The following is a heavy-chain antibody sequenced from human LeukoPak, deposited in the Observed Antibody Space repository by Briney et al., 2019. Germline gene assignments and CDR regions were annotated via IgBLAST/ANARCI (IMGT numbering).Heavy chain of an antibody. Sequence: PSETLSLTCTVSGGSISDYYWSWIRQPPGKGLEWIGWIFGSGSSNYNPSLKSRLTISVDTSKNQFSLKLSSVTAADTAVYYCARAAYYYDSSGYFDIWGQGTMVTVSS. V-gene: IGHV4-59*12. D-gene: IGHD3-22*01. CDR1: GGSISDYY. CDR3: ARAAYYYDSSGYFDI. J-gene: IGHJ3*02. CDR2: IFGSGSS.